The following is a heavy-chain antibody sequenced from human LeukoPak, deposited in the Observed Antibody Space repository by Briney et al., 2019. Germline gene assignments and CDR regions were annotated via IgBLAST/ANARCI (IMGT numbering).Heavy chain of an antibody. CDR2: IDRDGSRI. V-gene: IGHV3-74*01. J-gene: IGHJ4*02. Sequence: GGSLRLSCAVSGFTFSSYWMHWVRQAPGKGLAWVSRIDRDGSRINYADSVKGRFSISRDNGKNTLFLQMNSLRAEDAAVYYCVRGNDYGGPHYWGQGTLVTVSS. CDR3: VRGNDYGGPHY. D-gene: IGHD4-23*01. CDR1: GFTFSSYW.